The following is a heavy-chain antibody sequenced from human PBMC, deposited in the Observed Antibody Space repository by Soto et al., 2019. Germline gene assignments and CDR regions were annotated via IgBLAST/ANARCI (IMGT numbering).Heavy chain of an antibody. CDR1: GFTFSTYT. J-gene: IGHJ4*02. CDR2: ISGSGASP. CDR3: AKARCSTTNCYVPDY. D-gene: IGHD2-2*01. V-gene: IGHV3-23*01. Sequence: PGGSLRISFAACGFTFSTYTMGWVRRAPGKGLEWVSAISGSGASPSYADSVQGQFTISRDNPKGTLYLQMNNLRAEDTAVYYCAKARCSTTNCYVPDYWGQGTLVTVSS.